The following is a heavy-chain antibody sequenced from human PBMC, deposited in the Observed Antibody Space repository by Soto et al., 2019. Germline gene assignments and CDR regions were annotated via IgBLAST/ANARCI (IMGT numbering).Heavy chain of an antibody. J-gene: IGHJ4*02. V-gene: IGHV3-13*01. CDR3: ARVGLYCSGGSCYYYFDY. CDR1: GFTFSSYD. D-gene: IGHD2-15*01. Sequence: GGSLRLSCAASGFTFSSYDMHWVRQATGKGLEWVSAIGTAGDTYYPGSVKGRFTISRENAKNSLYLQMNSLRAGDTAVYYCARVGLYCSGGSCYYYFDYWGQGTLVTVSS. CDR2: IGTAGDT.